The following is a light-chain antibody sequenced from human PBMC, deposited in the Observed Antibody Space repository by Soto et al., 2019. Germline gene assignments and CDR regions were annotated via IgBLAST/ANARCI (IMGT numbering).Light chain of an antibody. CDR1: SSNIGAGYD. CDR3: QSYDRSLRTYV. Sequence: QSGLTQPPSASATPGQTITISCSGSSSNIGAGYDVNWYRQLPGTAPKLLIYGNSDRPSGVPDRFSGSKSGTSASLAITGLQAEDEADYFCQSYDRSLRTYVFGTATKLTVL. CDR2: GNS. V-gene: IGLV1-40*01. J-gene: IGLJ1*01.